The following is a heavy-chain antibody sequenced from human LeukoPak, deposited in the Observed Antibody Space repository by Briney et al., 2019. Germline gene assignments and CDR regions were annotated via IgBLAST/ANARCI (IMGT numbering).Heavy chain of an antibody. CDR3: ARRLGIAVAGAFDY. CDR1: GFTFSSYG. Sequence: GGSLRLSCAASGFTFSSYGMSWVRQAPGKGLEWVSAISGSGGSTYYADSVKGRFTISRDNSKNTLYLQMNSLRAEDTAVYYCARRLGIAVAGAFDYWGQGTLVTVSS. V-gene: IGHV3-23*01. CDR2: ISGSGGST. D-gene: IGHD6-19*01. J-gene: IGHJ4*02.